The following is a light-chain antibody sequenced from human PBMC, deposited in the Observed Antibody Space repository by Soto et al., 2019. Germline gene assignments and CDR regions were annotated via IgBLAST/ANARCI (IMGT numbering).Light chain of an antibody. J-gene: IGLJ1*01. V-gene: IGLV2-14*01. CDR3: SSYTSSSTLLYV. Sequence: QSVLTQPASVSGSPGQSITISCTGTSSDVGGYNYVSWYQQHPGKAPKLMIDDVSNRPSEVSNRFSGSKSGNTPSLTISGLQAEDEADYYCSSYTSSSTLLYVFGTGTKLTVL. CDR2: DVS. CDR1: SSDVGGYNY.